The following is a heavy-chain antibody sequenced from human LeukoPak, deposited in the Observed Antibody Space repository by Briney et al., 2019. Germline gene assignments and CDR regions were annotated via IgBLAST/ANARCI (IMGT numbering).Heavy chain of an antibody. CDR2: INPNSGGT. CDR3: ARVSTRDWGSDV. CDR1: GYTLTDYY. J-gene: IGHJ6*04. V-gene: IGHV1-2*02. D-gene: IGHD7-27*01. Sequence: ASVKVSCKASGYTLTDYYMHWVRQAPGQGLEWMGWINPNSGGTNYAQKFQGRVTMTRDTSISTAYMEVRRLRSDDTAVYYCARVSTRDWGSDVWGKGTTVTVSS.